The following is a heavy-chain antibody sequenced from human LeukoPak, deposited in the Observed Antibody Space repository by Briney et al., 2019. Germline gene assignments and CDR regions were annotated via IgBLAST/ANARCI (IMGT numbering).Heavy chain of an antibody. V-gene: IGHV4-34*01. CDR3: ARARRAGELRWYYYYYMDV. CDR1: GGSFSGYY. Sequence: SETLSLTCAVYGGSFSGYYWSGIRQPPGKGREWIGEINHSGSTNYNPSLKSRVTISVDTSKNQFSLKLSSVTAADTAVYYCARARRAGELRWYYYYYMDVWGKGTTVTVSS. CDR2: INHSGST. J-gene: IGHJ6*03. D-gene: IGHD1-7*01.